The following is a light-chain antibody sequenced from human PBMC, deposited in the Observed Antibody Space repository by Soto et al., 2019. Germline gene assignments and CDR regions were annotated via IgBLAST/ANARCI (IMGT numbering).Light chain of an antibody. CDR3: QQYGSSPRT. Sequence: EIVLTQSPGTLSLSPGERATLSCRASQTVSTNYLAWYQQKPGQAPRLLIYGASSRATGIPGRFSGSGSGTSFLLTIHRLEPEDFAVYYCQQYGSSPRTFGQGTKLEIK. CDR1: QTVSTNY. CDR2: GAS. V-gene: IGKV3-20*01. J-gene: IGKJ2*01.